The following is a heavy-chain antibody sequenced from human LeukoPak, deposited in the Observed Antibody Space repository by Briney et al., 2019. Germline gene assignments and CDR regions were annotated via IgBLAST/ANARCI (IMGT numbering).Heavy chain of an antibody. Sequence: PGGSLRLSCAASGFTFSNAWMSWVRQAPGKGLEWVGRIKSKTDGGTTDYAAPVKGRFTISRDDSKNTLYLQMNSLKTEDTAVYYCTTAYYYDSSGYYDRAFDIWGQGTMVTVSS. CDR2: IKSKTDGGTT. J-gene: IGHJ3*02. V-gene: IGHV3-15*01. CDR3: TTAYYYDSSGYYDRAFDI. D-gene: IGHD3-22*01. CDR1: GFTFSNAW.